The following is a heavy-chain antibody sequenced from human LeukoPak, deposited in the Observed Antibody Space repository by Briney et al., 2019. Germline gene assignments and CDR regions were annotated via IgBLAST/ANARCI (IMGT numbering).Heavy chain of an antibody. CDR3: ARSAVTGPGWIDP. CDR1: GFTVSSNY. V-gene: IGHV3-53*01. J-gene: IGHJ5*02. Sequence: GGSLRLSCAASGFTVSSNYMTWVRQAPGKGLEWVSGIYCGGSTYYADSVKGRFTISRDNSKNTLYLQVNGLRGDDTAVYYCARSAVTGPGWIDPWGQGTLVTVSS. D-gene: IGHD6-19*01. CDR2: IYCGGST.